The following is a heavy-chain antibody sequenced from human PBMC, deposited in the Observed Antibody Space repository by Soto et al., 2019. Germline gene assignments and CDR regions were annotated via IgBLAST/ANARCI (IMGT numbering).Heavy chain of an antibody. D-gene: IGHD6-19*01. J-gene: IGHJ4*02. CDR1: GYSFTTYA. CDR2: INVGNAKT. Sequence: QVQLVQSGAEVKKPGASVKLSCQTSGYSFTTYALHWVRQAPGQSLEWMGWINVGNAKTIYSQKFQGRVTITRDRSASTGYMELSSLRIEDTAVYYCARAGYTSGWEYYFDYWGQGTLVTVSS. V-gene: IGHV1-3*01. CDR3: ARAGYTSGWEYYFDY.